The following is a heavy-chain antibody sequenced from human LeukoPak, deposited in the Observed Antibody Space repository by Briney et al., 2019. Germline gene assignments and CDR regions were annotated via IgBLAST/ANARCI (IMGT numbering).Heavy chain of an antibody. CDR2: ISSSSTGT. CDR1: GFTFSSFA. Sequence: GGSLRLSCAASGFTFSSFAMSWVRQAPGKGLEWVSTISSSSTGTYYADSVKGRFTASRDNSKNTLYLQMNSLRAEDTAVYYCARSPYRITMIVVVEFDYWGQGTLVTVSS. V-gene: IGHV3-23*01. CDR3: ARSPYRITMIVVVEFDY. J-gene: IGHJ4*02. D-gene: IGHD3-22*01.